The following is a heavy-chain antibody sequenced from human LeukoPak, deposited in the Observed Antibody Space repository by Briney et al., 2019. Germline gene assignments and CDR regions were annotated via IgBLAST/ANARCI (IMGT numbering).Heavy chain of an antibody. CDR1: GFTFSSYG. D-gene: IGHD6-13*01. CDR3: AKDAGYSSSWSHFDY. V-gene: IGHV3-30*02. CDR2: IWYGGSNK. Sequence: GALRLSCAASGFTFSSYGMHWVRQAPGKGLEWVAVIWYGGSNKYYADSVKGRFTISGDNSKNTLYLQMNSLRAEDTAVYYCAKDAGYSSSWSHFDYWGQGTLVTVSS. J-gene: IGHJ4*02.